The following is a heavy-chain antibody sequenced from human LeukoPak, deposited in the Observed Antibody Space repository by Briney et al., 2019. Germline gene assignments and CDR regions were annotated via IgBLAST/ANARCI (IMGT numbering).Heavy chain of an antibody. CDR2: ISPSSSSM. CDR1: GFSFSNAW. J-gene: IGHJ5*02. D-gene: IGHD3-10*01. CDR3: ARTGFGELLFWFDP. V-gene: IGHV3-48*04. Sequence: GGSLRLSCAASGFSFSNAWMSWVRQAPGKGLEWISLISPSSSSMYFADSVQGRFTISRDNVKNSLFLQMSDLRVDDTAVYYCARTGFGELLFWFDPWGQGTLVTVSS.